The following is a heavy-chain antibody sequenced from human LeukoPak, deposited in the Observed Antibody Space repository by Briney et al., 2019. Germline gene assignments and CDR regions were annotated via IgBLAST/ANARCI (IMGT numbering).Heavy chain of an antibody. CDR2: INHSGST. CDR3: ARGRLEWLSWRPYFDY. V-gene: IGHV4-34*01. J-gene: IGHJ4*02. Sequence: PSETLSLTCAVYGGSFSGYYWSWIRQPPGKGLEWIGEINHSGSTNYNPSLKSRVTISVDTSKNQFSLKLSSVTAADTAVYYCARGRLEWLSWRPYFDYWGQGTLVTVSS. D-gene: IGHD3-3*01. CDR1: GGSFSGYY.